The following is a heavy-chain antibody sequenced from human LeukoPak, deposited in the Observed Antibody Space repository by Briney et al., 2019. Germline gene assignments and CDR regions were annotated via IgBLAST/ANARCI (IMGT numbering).Heavy chain of an antibody. D-gene: IGHD3-10*01. CDR2: TYQGENT. CDR1: GGSISNYY. CDR3: ARGLLWPLNYFDY. V-gene: IGHV4-59*01. J-gene: IGHJ4*02. Sequence: SETLSLTCTVSGGSISNYYWSWIRQSPGKGLEWVGYTYQGENTNYNPSLKSRVTISVDTAKSQLALTVNSVTAADTAVYYCARGLLWPLNYFDYWGQGILVTVSS.